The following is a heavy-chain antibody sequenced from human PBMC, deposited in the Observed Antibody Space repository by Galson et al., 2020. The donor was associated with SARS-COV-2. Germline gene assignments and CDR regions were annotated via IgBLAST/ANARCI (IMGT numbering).Heavy chain of an antibody. J-gene: IGHJ4*02. CDR1: GFTLSSSL. V-gene: IGHV3-23*01. CDR3: AKRPPDVYYFDL. CDR2: LSSSGDST. Sequence: GGPLRPSSAAPGFTLSSSLMSWVRQAPGKGLEWVPALSSSGDSTSYADSVKGRFTLSRDNSKNTLYLHMNSLGVEDTAVYYCAKRPPDVYYFDLWGQGTLVTVSS.